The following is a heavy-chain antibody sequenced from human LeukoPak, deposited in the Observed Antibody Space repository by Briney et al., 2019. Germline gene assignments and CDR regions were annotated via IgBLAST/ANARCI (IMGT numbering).Heavy chain of an antibody. J-gene: IGHJ4*02. D-gene: IGHD1-26*01. Sequence: GASVNVSCKASGYTFTRYYMHWVRQAPGQGLEGMGWINPNSGGTNYAQKFQGRVTMTKDTSISTAYMELSRLRSDDTAVYYCARRRELEFDYWGQGTLVTVSS. CDR1: GYTFTRYY. CDR3: ARRRELEFDY. CDR2: INPNSGGT. V-gene: IGHV1-2*02.